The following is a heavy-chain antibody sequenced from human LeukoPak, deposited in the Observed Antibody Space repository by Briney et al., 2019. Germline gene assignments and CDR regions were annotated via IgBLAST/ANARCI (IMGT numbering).Heavy chain of an antibody. CDR3: ARVAPYSSSWWLPPLD. CDR2: INPNSGGT. D-gene: IGHD6-13*01. V-gene: IGHV1-2*02. Sequence: ASVKVSCKASGYIFTGYYMHWVRQAPGQGLEWMGWINPNSGGTKYAQKFQGRVTMTRDTSISTAYMELSRLRSDDTAVYYCARVAPYSSSWWLPPLDWGQGTLVTVSS. J-gene: IGHJ4*02. CDR1: GYIFTGYY.